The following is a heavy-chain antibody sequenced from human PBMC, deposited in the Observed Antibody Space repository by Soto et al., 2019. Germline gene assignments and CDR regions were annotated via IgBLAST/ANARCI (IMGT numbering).Heavy chain of an antibody. CDR3: ARTVLGPDLLADSFVDYYYYIDV. V-gene: IGHV4-39*01. D-gene: IGHD3-9*01. CDR1: GGSISSSSFY. Sequence: SETLSLTCTVSGGSISSSSFYWGWVRQTPGKGLEWITSIHLRSGNTYYNPSLKSRVTISVDTSKSQFSLKLSSVTAADTAVYYCARTVLGPDLLADSFVDYYYYIDVWAQGNTVTVSS. J-gene: IGHJ6*03. CDR2: IHLRSGNT.